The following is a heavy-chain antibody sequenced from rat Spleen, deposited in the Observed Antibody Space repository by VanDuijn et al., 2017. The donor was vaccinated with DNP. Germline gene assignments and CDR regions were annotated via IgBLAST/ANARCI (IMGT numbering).Heavy chain of an antibody. V-gene: IGHV4-2*01. D-gene: IGHD2-2*01. CDR1: GFNFNVYW. CDR2: INKDSSTR. CDR3: VREDKGVDA. Sequence: EVKLVESGGGLVQPGRSLKLSCAASGFNFNVYWMGWVRQAPGKGLEWIGEINKDSSTRKYNPSLKDKFIISRDNGQNTLYLQMSKLGSEDTAIYYCVREDKGVDAWGQGASVTVSS. J-gene: IGHJ4*01.